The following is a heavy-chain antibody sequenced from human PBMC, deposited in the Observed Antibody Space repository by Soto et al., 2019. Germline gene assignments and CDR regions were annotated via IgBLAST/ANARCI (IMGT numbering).Heavy chain of an antibody. J-gene: IGHJ4*02. D-gene: IGHD2-8*01. V-gene: IGHV3-7*01. Sequence: EVQLVESGGGLVQPGGSLRLSCAASGFTFSSYWMSWVRQAPGKGLEWVANIKQDGSEKYYVDSVKGRFTISRDNAKNSLYLQMNSLRAEETAVYYCARVGGHCTNGVCSYFDYWGQGPLVTVAS. CDR3: ARVGGHCTNGVCSYFDY. CDR1: GFTFSSYW. CDR2: IKQDGSEK.